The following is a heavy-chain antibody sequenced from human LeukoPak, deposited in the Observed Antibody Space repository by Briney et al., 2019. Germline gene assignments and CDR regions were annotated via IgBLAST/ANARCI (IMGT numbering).Heavy chain of an antibody. V-gene: IGHV3-53*01. CDR3: ARGGRYGGSDGFDI. Sequence: PGGSLRLSCAASGFTVSSNYMSWVRQAPGKGLEWVSVIYSGGSTYYADSVKGRFTISRDNSKNTLYLQMNSLRAEDTAVYYCARGGRYGGSDGFDIWGQGTMVTVSS. CDR1: GFTVSSNY. J-gene: IGHJ3*02. CDR2: IYSGGST. D-gene: IGHD4-23*01.